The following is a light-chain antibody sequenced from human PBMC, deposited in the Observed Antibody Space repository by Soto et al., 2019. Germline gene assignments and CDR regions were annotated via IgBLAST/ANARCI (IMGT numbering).Light chain of an antibody. CDR3: SSYSTSGTLVV. V-gene: IGLV2-14*01. Sequence: QSALTQPASVSGSPGQTIIMSCTGTSSDIGGSNSVSWYQQHPDKAPKLILFDVSHRPSKIPDRFSGSKSGNTASLTISGLQADDEADSYCSSYSTSGTLVVFGGGTKLTVL. J-gene: IGLJ3*02. CDR2: DVS. CDR1: SSDIGGSNS.